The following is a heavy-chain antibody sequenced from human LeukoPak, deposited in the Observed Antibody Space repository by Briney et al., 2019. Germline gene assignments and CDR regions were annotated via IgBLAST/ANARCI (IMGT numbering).Heavy chain of an antibody. CDR3: ARGLGVLRYFDWLFNFDY. Sequence: PSETLSLTCAVYGGSFSGYYWSWIRQPPGKGLERIGEINHSGSTNYNPSLKSRVTISVDTSKNQFSLKLSSVTAADTAVYYCARGLGVLRYFDWLFNFDYWGQGTLVTVSS. D-gene: IGHD3-9*01. V-gene: IGHV4-34*01. CDR2: INHSGST. J-gene: IGHJ4*02. CDR1: GGSFSGYY.